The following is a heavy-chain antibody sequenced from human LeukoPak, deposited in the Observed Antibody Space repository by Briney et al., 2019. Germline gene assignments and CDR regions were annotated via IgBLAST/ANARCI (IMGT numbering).Heavy chain of an antibody. CDR3: AKDKSIVGATKYYFDY. CDR1: GFTFSSYA. CDR2: ISGSGGST. J-gene: IGHJ4*02. V-gene: IGHV3-23*01. Sequence: GGSLRLSCAASGFTFSSYAMSWVRQAPGKGLEWVSAISGSGGSTYYADSVKGRFTISRDNSKNTLYLQMNSLRAEDTAVYHCAKDKSIVGATKYYFDYWGQGTLVTVSS. D-gene: IGHD1-26*01.